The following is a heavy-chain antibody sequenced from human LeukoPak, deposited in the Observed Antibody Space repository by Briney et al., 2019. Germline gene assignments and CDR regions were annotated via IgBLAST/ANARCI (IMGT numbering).Heavy chain of an antibody. CDR2: ISYDGSNK. CDR1: GFTFSSYA. V-gene: IGHV3-30-3*01. J-gene: IGHJ2*01. CDR3: ARAEMGYSYGPLGYFDL. D-gene: IGHD5-18*01. Sequence: PGGSLRLSCAASGFTFSSYAMHWVRQAPGKGLEWVAVISYDGSNKYYADSVKGRFTISRDNSKNTLYLQMNSLRAEDTAVYYCARAEMGYSYGPLGYFDLWGRGTLVTVSS.